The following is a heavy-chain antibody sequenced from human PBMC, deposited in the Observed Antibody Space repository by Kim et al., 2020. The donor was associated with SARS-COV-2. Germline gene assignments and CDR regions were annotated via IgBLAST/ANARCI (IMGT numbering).Heavy chain of an antibody. V-gene: IGHV3-33*01. D-gene: IGHD6-13*01. CDR3: ARDPLLSIAAAGEAFDI. Sequence: GGSLRLSCAASGFTFSSYGMHWVRQAPGKGLEWVAVIWDDGSNKYYADSVKGRFTISRDNSKNTLYLQMNSLRAEDTAVYYCARDPLLSIAAAGEAFDIWGQGTIVTVSS. CDR2: IWDDGSNK. J-gene: IGHJ3*02. CDR1: GFTFSSYG.